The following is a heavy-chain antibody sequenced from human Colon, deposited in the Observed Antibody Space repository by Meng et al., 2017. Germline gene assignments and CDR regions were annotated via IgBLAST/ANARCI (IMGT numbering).Heavy chain of an antibody. CDR1: GVCFSNYD. J-gene: IGHJ4*02. V-gene: IGHV4-34*01. CDR3: ARGVDWAKSGNF. D-gene: IGHD3-9*01. CDR2: IHPSGSS. Sequence: QVEVRDGGGGLLMSSEALAFTCAVYGVCFSNYDFGWIRQPPGKGLEWIGNIHPSGSSYYSPSLQSRVTITLDTSKNQFSLTLSSLTAADTAVYYCARGVDWAKSGNFWGQGTLVTVSS.